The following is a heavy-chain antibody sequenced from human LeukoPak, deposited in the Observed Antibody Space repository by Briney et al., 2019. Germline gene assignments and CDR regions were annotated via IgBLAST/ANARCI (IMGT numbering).Heavy chain of an antibody. CDR3: ARESSNGYNSDTFDI. D-gene: IGHD5-24*01. Sequence: QPGGSLRLSCAASGFIFSTYDMHWVRQPTGKGLEWVSAVGTAGDTYYPGSVKGRFTVSRENAKNSLYLQMNSLRAGDTAVYYCARESSNGYNSDTFDIWGQGTMVTVSS. V-gene: IGHV3-13*04. CDR2: VGTAGDT. CDR1: GFIFSTYD. J-gene: IGHJ3*02.